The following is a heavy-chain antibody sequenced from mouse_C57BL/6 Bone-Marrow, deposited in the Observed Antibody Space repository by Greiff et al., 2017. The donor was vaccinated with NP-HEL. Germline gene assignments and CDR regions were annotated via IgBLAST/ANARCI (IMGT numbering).Heavy chain of an antibody. D-gene: IGHD1-1*01. Sequence: VHLVESGAELARPGASVKLSCKASGYTFTSYGISWVKQRTGQGLEWIGEIYPRSGNTYYNEKFKGKATLTADKSSSTAYMELRSLTSEDSAVYFCANYGSSFDYWGQGTTLTVSS. CDR3: ANYGSSFDY. J-gene: IGHJ2*01. V-gene: IGHV1-81*01. CDR2: IYPRSGNT. CDR1: GYTFTSYG.